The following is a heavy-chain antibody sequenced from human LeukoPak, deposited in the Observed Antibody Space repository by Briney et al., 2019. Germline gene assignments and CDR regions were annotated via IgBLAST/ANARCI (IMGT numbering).Heavy chain of an antibody. J-gene: IGHJ4*02. V-gene: IGHV4-59*01. CDR3: AREEGQWLELDY. CDR2: IYYSGST. Sequence: PSETLSLTCAVSGGSISSYYWSWIRQPPGKGLEWIGYIYYSGSTNYNPSLKSRVTISVDTSKNQFSLKLSSVTAADTAVYYCAREEGQWLELDYWGQGTLVTVSS. CDR1: GGSISSYY. D-gene: IGHD6-19*01.